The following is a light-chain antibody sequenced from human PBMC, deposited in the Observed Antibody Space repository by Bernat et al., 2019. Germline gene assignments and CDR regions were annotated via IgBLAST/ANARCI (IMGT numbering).Light chain of an antibody. CDR2: GAS. J-gene: IGKJ4*01. CDR3: QQYGSSPPLLT. CDR1: QSVSSSY. Sequence: EIVLTQSPGTLSLSPGERATLSCRASQSVSSSYLAWYQQKPGQAPRRLIYGASSRATGIQDRFSGSGSGTDFTLTISRLEPEDFAVYYCQQYGSSPPLLTFGGGTKVEIK. V-gene: IGKV3-20*01.